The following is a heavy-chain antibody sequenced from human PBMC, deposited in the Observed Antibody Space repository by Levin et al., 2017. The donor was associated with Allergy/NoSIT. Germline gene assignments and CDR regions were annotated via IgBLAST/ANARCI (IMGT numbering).Heavy chain of an antibody. CDR3: ARERAYGDYVLGMDV. J-gene: IGHJ6*02. CDR2: IWYDGSNK. V-gene: IGHV3-33*01. D-gene: IGHD4-17*01. Sequence: GGSLRLSCAASGFTFSSFGMHWVRQAPGKGLEWVAVIWYDGSNKYYADSVKGRFTISRDNSKNTLYLQMNSLRAEDTAVYYCARERAYGDYVLGMDVWGQGTTVTVSS. CDR1: GFTFSSFG.